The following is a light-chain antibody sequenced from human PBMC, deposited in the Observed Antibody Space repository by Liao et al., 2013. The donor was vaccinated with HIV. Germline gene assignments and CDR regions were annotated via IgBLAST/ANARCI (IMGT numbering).Light chain of an antibody. CDR2: QDA. Sequence: SYDLTQPPSVSVSPGQTASITCSGEELGNKDVCWYQQKPGQSPVLVLCQDARRPSGIPERFSGSKSASAATLTITGTQAVDEADYYCQAGDSSTAYVFGPGTKVTVL. CDR3: QAGDSSTAYV. J-gene: IGLJ1*01. CDR1: ELGNKD. V-gene: IGLV3-1*01.